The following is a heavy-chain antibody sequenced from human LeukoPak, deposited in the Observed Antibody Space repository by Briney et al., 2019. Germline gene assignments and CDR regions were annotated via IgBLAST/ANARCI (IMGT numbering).Heavy chain of an antibody. D-gene: IGHD3-3*01. CDR1: RFTFSNAW. Sequence: KTGGSLRLSCAASRFTFSNAWMSWVRQAPGKGLEWVGRIKSKTDGGTTDYAAPVKGRFTISRDDSKNTLYLQMNSLKAEDTAVYYCTTGQYSTYYDFWSGYHTFDYWGQGTLVTVSS. V-gene: IGHV3-15*01. J-gene: IGHJ4*02. CDR2: IKSKTDGGTT. CDR3: TTGQYSTYYDFWSGYHTFDY.